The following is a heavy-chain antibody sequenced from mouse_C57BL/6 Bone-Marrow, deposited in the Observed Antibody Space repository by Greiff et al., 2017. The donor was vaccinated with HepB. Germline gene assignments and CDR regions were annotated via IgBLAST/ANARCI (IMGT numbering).Heavy chain of an antibody. CDR1: GYTFTSYW. CDR2: IYPGSGST. J-gene: IGHJ1*03. V-gene: IGHV1-55*01. CDR3: ARKDHTLYGSSSYWYFDV. D-gene: IGHD1-1*01. Sequence: QVQLQQSGAELVKPGASVKMSCKASGYTFTSYWITWVKQRPGQGLEWIGDIYPGSGSTNYNEKFKSKATLTVDTSSSTAYMQLSSLTSEDSAVYYCARKDHTLYGSSSYWYFDVWGTGTTVTVSS.